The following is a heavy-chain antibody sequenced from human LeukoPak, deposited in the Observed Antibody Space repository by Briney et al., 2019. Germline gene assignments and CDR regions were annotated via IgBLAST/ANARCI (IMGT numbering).Heavy chain of an antibody. D-gene: IGHD5/OR15-5a*01. CDR1: GFIFSNYW. Sequence: GGSLRLSCAASGFIFSNYWMHWVRQAPGKGLVWVSRVNNDGSSTTYADSVKGRFTISRDNAKNTLYLQMSSLRAEDTAVYYCAKGGLRVTDYWGQGTLVTVSS. V-gene: IGHV3-74*03. J-gene: IGHJ4*02. CDR3: AKGGLRVTDY. CDR2: VNNDGSST.